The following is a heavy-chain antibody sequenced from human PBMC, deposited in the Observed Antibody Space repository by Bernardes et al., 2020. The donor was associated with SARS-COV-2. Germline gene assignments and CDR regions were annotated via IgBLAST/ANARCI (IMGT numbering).Heavy chain of an antibody. D-gene: IGHD2-2*01. CDR1: GYTLTALS. Sequence: ASVKVSCKVSGYTLTALSMHWVRQAPGKGLEWMGGFDPEDGETIYAQKFQGRVTMTEDTSTDTAYMELSSLRSEDTAVYYCATAVGDIVVVPAAMRYYYGMDVWGQGTTVTVSS. J-gene: IGHJ6*02. V-gene: IGHV1-24*01. CDR2: FDPEDGET. CDR3: ATAVGDIVVVPAAMRYYYGMDV.